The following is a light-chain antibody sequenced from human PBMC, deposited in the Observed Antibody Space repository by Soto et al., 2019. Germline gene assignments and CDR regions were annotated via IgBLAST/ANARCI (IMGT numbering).Light chain of an antibody. CDR3: QKYDNAPRT. V-gene: IGKV1-27*01. CDR1: QGISNY. CDR2: AAS. Sequence: DIQMTQSPSSLSASVGDTVTITCRASQGISNYLAWYQQKPGQVPNLLIYAASTLKSGVPSRLSGSESGTAFTLTISSLQPEDVATYYCQKYDNAPRTFGQGTKVEI. J-gene: IGKJ1*01.